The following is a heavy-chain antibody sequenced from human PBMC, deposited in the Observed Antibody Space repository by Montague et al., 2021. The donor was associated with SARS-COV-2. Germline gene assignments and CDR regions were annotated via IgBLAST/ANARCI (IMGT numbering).Heavy chain of an antibody. CDR2: IYDSGSA. Sequence: SETLSLTCTVSVGSISNYYRTWIRQPPGKGLEWIGYIYDSGSANYNPSPKSRSTISVDTSNNQIALRPSFVSVADTAVYFCASAYCGGDCHVVPWGQGILVTVSS. CDR3: ASAYCGGDCHVVP. CDR1: VGSISNYY. D-gene: IGHD2-21*02. V-gene: IGHV4-59*01. J-gene: IGHJ5*02.